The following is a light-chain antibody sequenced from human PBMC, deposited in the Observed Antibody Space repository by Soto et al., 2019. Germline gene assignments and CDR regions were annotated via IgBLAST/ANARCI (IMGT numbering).Light chain of an antibody. V-gene: IGKV1-8*01. J-gene: IGKJ1*01. CDR2: AAS. CDR1: QDVSGY. CDR3: QHYHTQAT. Sequence: AIRMTQSPSSLSASTGDRVTITCRASQDVSGYVAWYQQKPGRAPTLLVYAASTLQAGVPSRFSGSASGTEFTLSITCLQSVDDAQSVGQHYHTQATFGQGTRVDIK.